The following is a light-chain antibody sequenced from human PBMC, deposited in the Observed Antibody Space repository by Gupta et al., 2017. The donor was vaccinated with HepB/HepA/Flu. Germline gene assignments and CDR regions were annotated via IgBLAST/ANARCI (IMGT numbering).Light chain of an antibody. CDR3: GAYTVSSTCA. Sequence: QSALTQPASVSGSPGQSHTISCTGTSSDVGGLNYVSWYQQHPGRAPKLMIYDVSNRPSGVSNRFSGSKSANTASLTISGLQAEDEADYYCGAYTVSSTCAFGGGTKLTV. CDR2: DVS. V-gene: IGLV2-14*03. CDR1: SSDVGGLNY. J-gene: IGLJ3*02.